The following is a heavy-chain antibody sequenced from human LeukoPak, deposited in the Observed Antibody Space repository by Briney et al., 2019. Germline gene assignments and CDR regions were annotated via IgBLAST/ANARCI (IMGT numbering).Heavy chain of an antibody. CDR1: GYSFTSYW. J-gene: IGHJ5*02. Sequence: SCKASGYSFTSYWISWVRQMPGKGLEWMGRIDPSDSYTNYSPSFQGHVTISADKSISTAYLQWSSLKASDTAMYYCAPHRGGLEDLTFDPWGKGTLVTVSS. CDR3: APHRGGLEDLTFDP. CDR2: IDPSDSYT. D-gene: IGHD3-10*01. V-gene: IGHV5-10-1*01.